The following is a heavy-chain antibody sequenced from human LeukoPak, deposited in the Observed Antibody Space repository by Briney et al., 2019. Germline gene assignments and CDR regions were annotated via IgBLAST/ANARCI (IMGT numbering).Heavy chain of an antibody. J-gene: IGHJ4*02. D-gene: IGHD4-17*01. Sequence: PGGSLRLSCAASGFTFSNYGMHWVRQAPGKGLEWVAVIWYEGSNKYYADSEKGRFTISRDNSKNTLYMQMNSLRVEDTAVYYCATAPRGGDYEDYWGQGTLVTVSS. CDR2: IWYEGSNK. CDR3: ATAPRGGDYEDY. CDR1: GFTFSNYG. V-gene: IGHV3-33*01.